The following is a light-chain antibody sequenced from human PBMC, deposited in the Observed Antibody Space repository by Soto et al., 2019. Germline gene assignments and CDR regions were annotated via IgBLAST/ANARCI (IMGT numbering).Light chain of an antibody. V-gene: IGKV3-15*01. CDR2: GAS. J-gene: IGKJ1*01. CDR1: PSVSSK. Sequence: EIVVTQSPATLSVSPGERATLSCRASPSVSSKLAWYQQKPGQGPRLLIYGASTRATGIPARFSGSGSGTEFTLTISRLQSEDFAVYYCQHYSTWLWTFGQGTKVEIK. CDR3: QHYSTWLWT.